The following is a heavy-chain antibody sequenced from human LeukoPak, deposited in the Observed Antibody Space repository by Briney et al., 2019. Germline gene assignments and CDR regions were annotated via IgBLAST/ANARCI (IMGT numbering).Heavy chain of an antibody. D-gene: IGHD1-26*01. Sequence: PSETLSLTCAVSGDSISRNNYYWGWIRRPPGKGLEWIGSIYYSGSAYYNPSLQSRLAISIDTSNNQFSLKLSSVTAADTAVYYCARHASYDSFDYWGQGALVNVSS. J-gene: IGHJ4*02. CDR1: GDSISRNNYY. CDR2: IYYSGSA. CDR3: ARHASYDSFDY. V-gene: IGHV4-39*01.